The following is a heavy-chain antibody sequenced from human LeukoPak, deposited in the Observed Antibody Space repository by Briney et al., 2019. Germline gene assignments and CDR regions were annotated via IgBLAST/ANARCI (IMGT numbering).Heavy chain of an antibody. CDR2: ISGSGGST. CDR1: GFTFSSYA. V-gene: IGHV3-23*01. D-gene: IGHD3-22*01. Sequence: GGSLRLSCAASGFTFSSYAMSWVRQAPGKGLEWVSAISGSGGSTYYADSVKGRFTISRDNSKNTLYLQMNSLRAEDTAVYYCAKDHVTYYYDSSGYPDYWGQGTLVTVSS. J-gene: IGHJ4*02. CDR3: AKDHVTYYYDSSGYPDY.